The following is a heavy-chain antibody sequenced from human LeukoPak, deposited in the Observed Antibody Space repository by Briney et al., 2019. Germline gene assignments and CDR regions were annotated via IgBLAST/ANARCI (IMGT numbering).Heavy chain of an antibody. CDR1: GFTFSSYA. Sequence: GGSLRLSCAASGFTFSSYAMSWVRQAPGKGLEWVAFIRYDGSNKYYADSVKGRFTISRDNSKNTLYLQMNSLRAEDTAVYYCATTGKRGTYYYDSSGLDWGQGTLVTVSS. D-gene: IGHD3-22*01. J-gene: IGHJ4*02. CDR3: ATTGKRGTYYYDSSGLD. CDR2: IRYDGSNK. V-gene: IGHV3-30*02.